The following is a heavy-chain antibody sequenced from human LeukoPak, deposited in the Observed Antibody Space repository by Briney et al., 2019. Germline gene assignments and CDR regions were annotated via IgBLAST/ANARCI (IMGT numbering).Heavy chain of an antibody. Sequence: GASVKVSCKTSEYTFTGYYMHWVRQAPGQGLEWMGWINPNSGDTNYAQKFRGRVTMTRDTSISTAYMELSRLRSDDTAVYYCARDRTRYYYYSYMDVWGKGTAVTVSS. D-gene: IGHD1-14*01. J-gene: IGHJ6*03. CDR3: ARDRTRYYYYSYMDV. V-gene: IGHV1-2*02. CDR1: EYTFTGYY. CDR2: INPNSGDT.